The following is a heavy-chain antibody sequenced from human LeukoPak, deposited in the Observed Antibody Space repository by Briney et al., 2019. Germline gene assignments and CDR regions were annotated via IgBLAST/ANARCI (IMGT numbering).Heavy chain of an antibody. V-gene: IGHV3-30*04. CDR2: ISYDGNNK. J-gene: IGHJ4*02. CDR3: ARPTPSFSSGWYNPYFDY. D-gene: IGHD6-19*01. Sequence: PGRSLRLSCAASGFTFSSYATHWVRQAPGKGLDWVAVISYDGNNKYYADSVKGRFTISRDNSKNTLYLQMNSLRAEDTAVYYCARPTPSFSSGWYNPYFDYWGQGTLVTVSS. CDR1: GFTFSSYA.